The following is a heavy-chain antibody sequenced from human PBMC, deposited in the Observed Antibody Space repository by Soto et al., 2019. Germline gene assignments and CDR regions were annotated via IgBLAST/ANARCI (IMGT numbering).Heavy chain of an antibody. CDR1: GFSFSRYG. V-gene: IGHV3-33*01. Sequence: QVQLVESGGGVVQPGRSLRLSCAASGFSFSRYGMHWVRQAPGKGLEWVAVILDDGSDKDYTDAVKGRFTISRDNSKNTLYLEMNSLRAEDTAVYYCARDDDYRDNGLDYWGQGTLVTVSS. D-gene: IGHD4-17*01. J-gene: IGHJ4*02. CDR3: ARDDDYRDNGLDY. CDR2: ILDDGSDK.